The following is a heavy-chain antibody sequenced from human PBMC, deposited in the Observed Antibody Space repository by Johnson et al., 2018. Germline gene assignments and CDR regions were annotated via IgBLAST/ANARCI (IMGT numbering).Heavy chain of an antibody. Sequence: EVQLVESGGGLVQPGGSLRLSCAASGFTFSSYWMSWVRQAPGKGLEWVANIKQDGSEKYYVASVKGRFTISRDNAKNSLYLQMNSLRAEDTAVYYWARERGPGRAPRYYYGMDVWGQGTTVTVSS. CDR1: GFTFSSYW. J-gene: IGHJ6*02. D-gene: IGHD3-10*01. CDR3: ARERGPGRAPRYYYGMDV. V-gene: IGHV3-7*01. CDR2: IKQDGSEK.